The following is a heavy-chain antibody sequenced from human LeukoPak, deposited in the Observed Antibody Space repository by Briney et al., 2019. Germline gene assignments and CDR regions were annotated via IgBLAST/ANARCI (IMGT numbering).Heavy chain of an antibody. Sequence: GRSLRLSCAASGFTFSSYAMHWVRQAPGKGLEWVAVIAYDGTIKYYADSVKGRFTISRDNSKNTLYLQMNDLGADDTAVYYCVKKGQADDDGKPDWGQGTLVTVSS. V-gene: IGHV3-30-3*02. CDR2: IAYDGTIK. CDR3: VKKGQADDDGKPD. D-gene: IGHD1-1*01. J-gene: IGHJ4*02. CDR1: GFTFSSYA.